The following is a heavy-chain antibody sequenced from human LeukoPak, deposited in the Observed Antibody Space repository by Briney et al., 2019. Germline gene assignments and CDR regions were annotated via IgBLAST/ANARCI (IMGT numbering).Heavy chain of an antibody. CDR1: GYSISSGYY. CDR2: IYHSGST. V-gene: IGHV4-38-2*02. CDR3: ARVVSGYDYYYYYYMGV. Sequence: KPSETLSLTCTVSGYSISSGYYWGWIRQPPGKGLEWIGSIYHSGSTYYNPSLKSRVTISVDTSKNQFSLKLSSVTAADTAVYYCARVVSGYDYYYYYYMGVWGKGTTVTVSS. D-gene: IGHD5-12*01. J-gene: IGHJ6*03.